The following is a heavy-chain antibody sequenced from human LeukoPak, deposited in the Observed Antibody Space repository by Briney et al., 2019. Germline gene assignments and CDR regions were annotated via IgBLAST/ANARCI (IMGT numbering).Heavy chain of an antibody. Sequence: GGSLRLSCTASGFTFGDYAMSWVRQAPGQGLGWVGFIRSKAYGGTTEYAASVKGRFTISRDDSRSIAYLQMNSLKTEDTAVYYCTRDLGNEYGDYGSRYWGQGTQVTVSS. D-gene: IGHD4-17*01. J-gene: IGHJ4*02. CDR3: TRDLGNEYGDYGSRY. V-gene: IGHV3-49*04. CDR1: GFTFGDYA. CDR2: IRSKAYGGTT.